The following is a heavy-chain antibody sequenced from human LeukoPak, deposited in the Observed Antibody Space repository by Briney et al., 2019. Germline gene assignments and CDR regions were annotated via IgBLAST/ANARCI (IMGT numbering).Heavy chain of an antibody. Sequence: ASVKVSCKASGYPFSNHYLHWVRQAPGHGLEWMALINPSDGYTTYAQKFQGRVAMTRDTSTTTVYMELSSLRSEDTAVYYCARETGAFDYWGQGTLVTVSS. CDR1: GYPFSNHY. J-gene: IGHJ4*02. CDR2: INPSDGYT. V-gene: IGHV1-46*01. CDR3: ARETGAFDY.